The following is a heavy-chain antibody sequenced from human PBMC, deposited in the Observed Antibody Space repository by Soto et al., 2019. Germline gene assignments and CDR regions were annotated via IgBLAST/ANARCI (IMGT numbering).Heavy chain of an antibody. Sequence: ASLMRACTAAGYTFTSYYVHCGRQATRQGLEWMGIINPSGGSSSYAQKFQGRLTMTRDASTRTVFMELSSLRSEDTAVYYCAREYSTNGICQTFDSWGKGPLVPVSP. J-gene: IGHJ4*02. CDR2: INPSGGSS. CDR1: GYTFTSYY. CDR3: AREYSTNGICQTFDS. V-gene: IGHV1-46*01. D-gene: IGHD2-8*01.